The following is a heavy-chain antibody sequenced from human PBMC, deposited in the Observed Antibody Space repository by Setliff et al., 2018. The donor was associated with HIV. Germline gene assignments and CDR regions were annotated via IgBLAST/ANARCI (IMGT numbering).Heavy chain of an antibody. V-gene: IGHV3-23*01. D-gene: IGHD2-21*01. J-gene: IGHJ3*02. CDR1: GFTFSTDA. CDR3: AKVFVYGVDGFDI. CDR2: VGAVGAPT. Sequence: PGESLKISCAASGFTFSTDAMGWVRQAPGKGLEWVSTVGAVGAPTHYAESVKGRFTISKDNSKNTLYLQMSSLRDEDTAVYYCAKVFVYGVDGFDIWGQGTMVTVSS.